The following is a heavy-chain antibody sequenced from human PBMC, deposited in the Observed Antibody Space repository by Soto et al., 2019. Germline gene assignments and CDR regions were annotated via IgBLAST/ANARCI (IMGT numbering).Heavy chain of an antibody. Sequence: DVQLVESGGGLVPPGRSLRLSCAASGFTFDDYAMHWVRQAPGKGLEWVSGISWNSGSIGYADSVKGRFTISRDNAKNSLYLQMNSLRAEDTALYYCAKDIAVDSYWYFDLWGRGTLVTVSS. J-gene: IGHJ2*01. CDR3: AKDIAVDSYWYFDL. CDR2: ISWNSGSI. D-gene: IGHD6-19*01. CDR1: GFTFDDYA. V-gene: IGHV3-9*01.